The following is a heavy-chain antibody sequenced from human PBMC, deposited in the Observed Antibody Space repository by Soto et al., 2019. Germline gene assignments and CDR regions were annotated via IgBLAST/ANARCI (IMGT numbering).Heavy chain of an antibody. CDR2: ISSSSSYI. J-gene: IGHJ6*03. CDR3: ASSGILRFLEWSYGYYYMDV. V-gene: IGHV3-21*01. Sequence: EVQLVESGGGLVKPGGSLRLSCAASGFTFSSYSMNWVRQAPGKGLEWVSSISSSSSYIYYADSVKGRFTISRDNAKNSLYLQMNSLRAEDTAVYYCASSGILRFLEWSYGYYYMDVWGKGTTVTVSS. D-gene: IGHD3-3*01. CDR1: GFTFSSYS.